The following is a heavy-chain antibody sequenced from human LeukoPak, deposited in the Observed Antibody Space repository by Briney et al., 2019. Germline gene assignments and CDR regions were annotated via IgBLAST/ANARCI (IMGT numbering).Heavy chain of an antibody. CDR2: INHRGDT. CDR3: ARGPTISETGYFDY. J-gene: IGHJ4*03. D-gene: IGHD1-1*01. CDR1: GFTFSNYW. Sequence: PGGSLRLSCAASGFTFSNYWMTWIRQSPGKGLEWIAEINHRGDTNYNPSVKSRVTISVDTSKNQFSLKVTSLTAADTAVYFCARGPTISETGYFDYWGQGTLVTVSS. V-gene: IGHV4-34*01.